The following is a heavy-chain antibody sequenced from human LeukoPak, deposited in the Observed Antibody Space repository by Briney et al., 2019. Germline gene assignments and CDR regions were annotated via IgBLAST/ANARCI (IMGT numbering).Heavy chain of an antibody. Sequence: GGSLRLSCAASGLTFNSYAMSWVRQAPGKWLEWVSAIRGSGGGTYYADSVKGRFTISRDNSKNTLYLQRNSLRAEDTAVYYCAKCEVSVVVPADWGQGTLVAVSS. CDR3: AKCEVSVVVPAD. CDR1: GLTFNSYA. CDR2: IRGSGGGT. J-gene: IGHJ4*02. D-gene: IGHD2-2*01. V-gene: IGHV3-23*01.